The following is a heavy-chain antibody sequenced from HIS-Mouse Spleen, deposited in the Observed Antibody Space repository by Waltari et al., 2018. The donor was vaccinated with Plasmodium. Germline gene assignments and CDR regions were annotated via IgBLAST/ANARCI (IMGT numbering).Heavy chain of an antibody. CDR2: YSGSSSSP. Sequence: EVQLLESGGGLVQPGGSLRLSCAASGFTFSSYAMSWVRRAPGQGLVWGSAYSGSSSSPSKPAALKGLFPPPRDKSTKTLYLQMDSLKAADTAVYYCAKSHIGSGDAFDIWGQETMVTVSS. CDR3: AKSHIGSGDAFDI. D-gene: IGHD3-3*01. CDR1: GFTFSSYA. J-gene: IGHJ3*02. V-gene: IGHV3-23*01.